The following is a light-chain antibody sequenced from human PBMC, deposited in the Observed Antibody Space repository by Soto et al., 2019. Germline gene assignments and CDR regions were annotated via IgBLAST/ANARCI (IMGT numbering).Light chain of an antibody. Sequence: EIVLTQSRATLSVSPGGRATLSCLASQSISDTLAWYQQKPGQAPRLLIYGASSRATGIPDRFSGRGSGTDFSLTISRLEPGDFAVYYCQHYGDSLSITFGQGTRLEI. J-gene: IGKJ5*01. CDR3: QHYGDSLSIT. V-gene: IGKV3-20*01. CDR2: GAS. CDR1: QSISDT.